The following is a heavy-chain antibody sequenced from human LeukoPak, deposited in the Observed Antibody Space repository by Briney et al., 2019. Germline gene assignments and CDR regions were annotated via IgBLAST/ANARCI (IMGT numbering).Heavy chain of an antibody. CDR2: ISSSSSHI. Sequence: GGSLRLSCAASGFTFSSYSMNWVRQAPGKGLEWVSSISSSSSHIYYADSVKGRFTISRDNAKNSLYLQMNSLRAEDTAVYYCASMVDYDFWSGLDYWGQGTLVTVSS. D-gene: IGHD3-3*01. V-gene: IGHV3-21*01. CDR1: GFTFSSYS. CDR3: ASMVDYDFWSGLDY. J-gene: IGHJ4*02.